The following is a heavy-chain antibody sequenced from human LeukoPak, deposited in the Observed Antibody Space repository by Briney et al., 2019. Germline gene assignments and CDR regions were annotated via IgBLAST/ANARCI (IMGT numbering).Heavy chain of an antibody. CDR1: GFTFSSHS. CDR3: ARGGCSSTSCYYMDV. CDR2: ISGGSTTI. D-gene: IGHD2-2*01. J-gene: IGHJ6*03. V-gene: IGHV3-48*01. Sequence: GGSLRLSCAASGFTFSSHSMTWVRQAPGKGLEWVSYISGGSTTIYYADSVKGRFTISRDNAKNSLFPQMNSLRAEDTAVYYCARGGCSSTSCYYMDVWGEGTTVTVSS.